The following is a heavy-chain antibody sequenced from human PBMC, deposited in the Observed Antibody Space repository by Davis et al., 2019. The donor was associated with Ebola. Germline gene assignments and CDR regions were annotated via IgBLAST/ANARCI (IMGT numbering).Heavy chain of an antibody. Sequence: GGSLRLSCAASRFTFSSYSMNWVRQAPGKGLEWVSVIYSGGSTYYADSVKGRFTISRDNSKNTLYLQMNSLTAEDTAVYYCARDGYYGSGKSIRSKYYFDYWGQGTLVTVSS. J-gene: IGHJ4*02. D-gene: IGHD3-10*01. CDR2: IYSGGST. CDR1: RFTFSSYS. CDR3: ARDGYYGSGKSIRSKYYFDY. V-gene: IGHV3-53*01.